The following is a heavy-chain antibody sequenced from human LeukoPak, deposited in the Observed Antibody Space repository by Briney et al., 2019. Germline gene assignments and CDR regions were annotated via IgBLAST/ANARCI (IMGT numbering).Heavy chain of an antibody. Sequence: GASVKVSCKASGYSFNSYYMHWVRQAPGQGLEWLGIVNPSGGTTAYAQDFEGRITVTWDASTKTVYMELSSLRSQDTAMYYCARDPTGVVLYDRYGMDVWGQGTTVTVSS. V-gene: IGHV1-46*02. J-gene: IGHJ6*02. CDR3: ARDPTGVVLYDRYGMDV. CDR2: VNPSGGTT. D-gene: IGHD2-8*01. CDR1: GYSFNSYY.